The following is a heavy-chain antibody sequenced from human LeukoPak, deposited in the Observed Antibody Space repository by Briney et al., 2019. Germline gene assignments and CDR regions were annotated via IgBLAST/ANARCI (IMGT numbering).Heavy chain of an antibody. D-gene: IGHD1-26*01. CDR1: GFMFSSYA. V-gene: IGHV3-33*06. Sequence: PGGSLRLSCSVSGFMFSSYAMHWVRQAPGKGLEWLAVIWHDGNTKYYGDSVKGRFTISRDNSKSSLYLQMNSLRAEDTAVYYCAKLYSGGAWFDPWGQGTLVTVSS. CDR3: AKLYSGGAWFDP. J-gene: IGHJ5*02. CDR2: IWHDGNTK.